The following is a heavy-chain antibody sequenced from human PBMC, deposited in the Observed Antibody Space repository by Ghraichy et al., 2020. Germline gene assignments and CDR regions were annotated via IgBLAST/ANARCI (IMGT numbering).Heavy chain of an antibody. CDR2: VSSDGMYS. D-gene: IGHD3-10*01. CDR3: ARDLPGGSVSFGTRDHYGMDV. Sequence: GGSLRLSCAASGFTFDNYGMHWVRQPPGKGLEWVTLVSSDGMYSTYADSVKGRFATSRDNSKNTLFLQMDSLKTEDTATYYCARDLPGGSVSFGTRDHYGMDVWGQGTTVTVSS. V-gene: IGHV3-30*03. CDR1: GFTFDNYG. J-gene: IGHJ6*02.